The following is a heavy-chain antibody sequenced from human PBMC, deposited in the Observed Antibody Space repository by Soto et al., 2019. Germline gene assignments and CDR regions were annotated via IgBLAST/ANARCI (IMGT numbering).Heavy chain of an antibody. D-gene: IGHD5-18*01. CDR1: GFTFSSYA. J-gene: IGHJ4*02. CDR3: AKSSYSYGFSSHIDY. CDR2: ISGSGGST. V-gene: IGHV3-23*01. Sequence: GGSLRLSCAASGFTFSSYAMSWVRQAPGKGLEWVSAISGSGGSTYYADSVKGRFTISRDNSKNTLYLQMNSLRAEDTAVYYCAKSSYSYGFSSHIDYWGQGTLVTVSS.